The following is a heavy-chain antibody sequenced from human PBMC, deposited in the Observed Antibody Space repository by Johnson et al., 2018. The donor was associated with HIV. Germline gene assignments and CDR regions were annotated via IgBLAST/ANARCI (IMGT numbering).Heavy chain of an antibody. CDR3: ARDFVAFGECTAFDM. V-gene: IGHV3-33*01. CDR2: IWYDGSNE. D-gene: IGHD4-17*01. J-gene: IGHJ3*02. Sequence: QVQLVESGGGVVQPGRSLRLSCAASGFTFSKYGMHWVRQAPGKGLEWVAVIWYDGSNENYTDSVKGRFTISRDNAKNSLYMQMNSLRAEDTALYYCARDFVAFGECTAFDMWGQGTMVTVSS. CDR1: GFTFSKYG.